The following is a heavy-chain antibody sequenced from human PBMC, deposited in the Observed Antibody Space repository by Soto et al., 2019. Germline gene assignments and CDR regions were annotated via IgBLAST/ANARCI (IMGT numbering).Heavy chain of an antibody. J-gene: IGHJ5*02. CDR2: IYYSGST. V-gene: IGHV4-39*01. CDR3: ARHRSDFWFDP. D-gene: IGHD2-15*01. Sequence: QLQLQESGPGLVKPSETLSLTCTVSGGSISSSSYFWGWIRQPPGKGLEWIGSIYYSGSTYYNPAFKSRVTVSVDRSKNQFSLKLNSVTAADTAVYYCARHRSDFWFDPWGQGTLVIVSS. CDR1: GGSISSSSYF.